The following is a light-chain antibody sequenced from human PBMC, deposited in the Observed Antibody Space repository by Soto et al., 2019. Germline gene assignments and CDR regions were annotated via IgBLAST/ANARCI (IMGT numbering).Light chain of an antibody. CDR3: QQRSNWPFMYT. CDR2: DAS. CDR1: QSVSSY. Sequence: EIVLTQSPATLSLSPGERATLSCRASQSVSSYLAWYQQKPGQAPRLLIYDASNRATGIPARFSGSGSGTDFTLTSSSLEPEDFAVYYCQQRSNWPFMYTVGQGTKLEIK. J-gene: IGKJ2*01. V-gene: IGKV3-11*01.